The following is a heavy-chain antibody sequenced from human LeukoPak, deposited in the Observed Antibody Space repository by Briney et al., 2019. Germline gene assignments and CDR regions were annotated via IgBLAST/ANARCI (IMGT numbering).Heavy chain of an antibody. CDR1: GESFSGYY. CDR2: INHSGST. D-gene: IGHD3-10*01. CDR3: ARLANRNYYGSGSYYNY. Sequence: SETLSLTCAVYGESFSGYYWSWIRQPPGKGLEWIGEINHSGSTNYNPSLKSRVTISVDTSKNQFSLKLSSVTAADTAVYYCARLANRNYYGSGSYYNYWGQGTLVTVSS. J-gene: IGHJ4*02. V-gene: IGHV4-34*01.